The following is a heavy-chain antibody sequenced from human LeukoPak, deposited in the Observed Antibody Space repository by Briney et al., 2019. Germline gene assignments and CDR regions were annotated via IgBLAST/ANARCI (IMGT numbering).Heavy chain of an antibody. J-gene: IGHJ4*02. Sequence: PGGSLRLSCAASGFTFSSYWMSWVRQAPGKGLEWVASIKQDGSEKYYVDSVKGRFTISRDNAKNSLYLQMNSLRAEDTAVYYCARDRGDCSSTSCYYCDYWGQGTLVTVSS. V-gene: IGHV3-7*01. CDR3: ARDRGDCSSTSCYYCDY. CDR2: IKQDGSEK. CDR1: GFTFSSYW. D-gene: IGHD2-2*01.